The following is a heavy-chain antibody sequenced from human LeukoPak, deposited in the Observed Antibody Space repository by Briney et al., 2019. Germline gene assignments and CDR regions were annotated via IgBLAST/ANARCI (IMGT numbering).Heavy chain of an antibody. V-gene: IGHV1-69*13. CDR3: ARDALSGSFFDY. CDR1: GGTFSSYA. CDR2: IIPTFGTA. J-gene: IGHJ4*02. D-gene: IGHD3-10*01. Sequence: ASVKVSCKASGGTFSSYAISWVRQAPGQGLEWMGGIIPTFGTANYAQKFQGRVTITADESTSTAYMELSSLRSEDTAVYYCARDALSGSFFDYWGQGTLVTVSS.